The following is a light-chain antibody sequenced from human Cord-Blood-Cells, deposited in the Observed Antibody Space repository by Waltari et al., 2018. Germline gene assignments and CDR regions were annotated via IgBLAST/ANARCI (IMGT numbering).Light chain of an antibody. Sequence: DIQRTQTPSTLSASVVVRVTITCRASQSISSYLNWYQQKPGKAPKLLNYAASSLQSGVPSRFSGSGSGTDFTLTISSLQPEDFATYYCQQSYSTPYTFGQGTKLEIK. CDR1: QSISSY. CDR3: QQSYSTPYT. CDR2: AAS. V-gene: IGKV1-39*01. J-gene: IGKJ2*01.